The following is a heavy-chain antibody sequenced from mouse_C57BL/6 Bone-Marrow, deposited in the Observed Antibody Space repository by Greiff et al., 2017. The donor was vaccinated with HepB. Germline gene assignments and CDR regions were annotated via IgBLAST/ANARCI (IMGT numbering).Heavy chain of an antibody. CDR1: GFTFSDYY. Sequence: EVMLVESEGGLVQPGSSMKLSCTASGFTFSDYYMAWVRQVPEKCLEWVANINYDGSSTYYLDSLKSRFIISRDNAKNILYLQMSSLKSEDTATYYCAREGRTTVVAPYYFDYWGQGTTLTVSS. D-gene: IGHD1-1*01. CDR2: INYDGSST. CDR3: AREGRTTVVAPYYFDY. V-gene: IGHV5-16*01. J-gene: IGHJ2*01.